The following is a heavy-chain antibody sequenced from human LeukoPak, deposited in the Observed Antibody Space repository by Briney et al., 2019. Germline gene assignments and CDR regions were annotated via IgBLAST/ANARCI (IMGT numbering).Heavy chain of an antibody. J-gene: IGHJ4*02. CDR3: AKPFGVVTTNFDY. V-gene: IGHV3-30*02. CDR1: GFTFSSYG. Sequence: PGRSLRLSCAASGFTFSSYGMHWVRQAPGKGLEWVAFIRYDGSNKYYADSVKGRFTISRDNSKNTLYLQMNSLRAEDTAVYYCAKPFGVVTTNFDYWGQGTLVTVSS. CDR2: IRYDGSNK. D-gene: IGHD3-3*01.